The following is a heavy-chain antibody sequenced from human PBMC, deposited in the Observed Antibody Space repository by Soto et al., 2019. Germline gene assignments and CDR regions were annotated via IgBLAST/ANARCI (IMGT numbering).Heavy chain of an antibody. CDR2: ISGSGGST. CDR1: GLTFSSDA. CDR3: AKLEVLMVYEVGY. V-gene: IGHV3-23*01. Sequence: GGCLRLSCAASGLTFSSDAMSWVRQAPGKGLEWVSAISGSGGSTYYADSVKGRFTISRDNSKNTLYLQMNSLRAEDTAVYYCAKLEVLMVYEVGYWGQGTLVTVSS. D-gene: IGHD2-8*01. J-gene: IGHJ4*02.